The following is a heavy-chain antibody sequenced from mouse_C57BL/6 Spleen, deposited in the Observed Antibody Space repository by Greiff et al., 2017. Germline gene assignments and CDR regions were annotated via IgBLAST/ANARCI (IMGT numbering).Heavy chain of an antibody. V-gene: IGHV1-47*01. Sequence: QVQLKQSGAELVKPGASVKMSCKASGYTFTTYPIEWMKQNHGKSLEWIGNFHPYNDDTKYNERFKGKATFTVEKSSSTVYLELSRLTSDDSAVYYCARGYYYGSSYYFDYWGQGTTLTVSS. CDR1: GYTFTTYP. D-gene: IGHD1-1*01. J-gene: IGHJ2*01. CDR2: FHPYNDDT. CDR3: ARGYYYGSSYYFDY.